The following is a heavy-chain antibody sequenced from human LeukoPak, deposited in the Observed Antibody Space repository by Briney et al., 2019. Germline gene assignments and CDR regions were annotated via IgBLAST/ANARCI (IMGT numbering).Heavy chain of an antibody. CDR2: INWNGGST. J-gene: IGHJ6*03. CDR3: ARSHYGSGSGYDYYYYYYMDV. Sequence: GGSLRLSCAASGFTFDDYGMSWVRQAPGKGLEWVSGINWNGGSTGYADSVKGRFTISRDNAKNSLYLQMNSLRAEDTALYYCARSHYGSGSGYDYYYYYYMDVWGKGTTVTVSS. V-gene: IGHV3-20*04. D-gene: IGHD3-10*01. CDR1: GFTFDDYG.